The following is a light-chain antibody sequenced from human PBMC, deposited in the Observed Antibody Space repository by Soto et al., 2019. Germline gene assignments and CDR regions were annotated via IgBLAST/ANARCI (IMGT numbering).Light chain of an antibody. CDR2: EVS. Sequence: VLTQPPSASGSPGQSVTISCTGTSRDVGGYNYVSWYQQHPGKAPKLMIYEVSKRPSGVPDRFSGSKSGNTASLTVSGLQAEDEADYYCSSYAGSNNYVFGTGTKVTVL. CDR1: SRDVGGYNY. CDR3: SSYAGSNNYV. V-gene: IGLV2-8*01. J-gene: IGLJ1*01.